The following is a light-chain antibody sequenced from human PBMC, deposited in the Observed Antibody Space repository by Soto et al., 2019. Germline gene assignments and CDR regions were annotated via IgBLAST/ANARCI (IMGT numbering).Light chain of an antibody. V-gene: IGLV1-40*01. CDR1: SSNIGAGYH. CDR2: GNS. J-gene: IGLJ3*02. Sequence: QSVLTQPPSVSGAPGQRVTISCTGSSSNIGAGYHVHWYQQLPGRAPKLLIYGNSNRPSGVPDRFSGSKSGTSAPLAITGLQAEDEADYYCQSYDISLSGVFGGGTKVTVL. CDR3: QSYDISLSGV.